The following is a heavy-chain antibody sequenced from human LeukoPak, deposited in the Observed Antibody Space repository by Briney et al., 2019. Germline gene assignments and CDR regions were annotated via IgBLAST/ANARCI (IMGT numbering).Heavy chain of an antibody. D-gene: IGHD3-22*01. Sequence: GGSLRLSCAASGFTFSSYSMSWVRQAPGKGLEWVSAINGSGGSTYYADSVKGRFTISRDNSKNTLYLQMNSLRAEDTAVYYCAKNHIYDSSAYYYLVDYCGEGTLVTVSS. CDR1: GFTFSSYS. J-gene: IGHJ4*02. CDR3: AKNHIYDSSAYYYLVDY. CDR2: INGSGGST. V-gene: IGHV3-23*01.